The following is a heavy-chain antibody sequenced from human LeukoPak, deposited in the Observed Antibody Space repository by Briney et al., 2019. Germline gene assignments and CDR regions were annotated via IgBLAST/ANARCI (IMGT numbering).Heavy chain of an antibody. J-gene: IGHJ4*02. CDR3: ARVAGYSSGWYSLDY. V-gene: IGHV3-53*01. Sequence: GGSLRLSCAASGFTVSTNYMSWVRQAPGKGLEWVSVIYRGGNTYYADSVKGRFTISRDSSKNTLYLQMNSLRAEDTAVYYCARVAGYSSGWYSLDYWGQGTLVTVSS. CDR1: GFTVSTNY. CDR2: IYRGGNT. D-gene: IGHD6-19*01.